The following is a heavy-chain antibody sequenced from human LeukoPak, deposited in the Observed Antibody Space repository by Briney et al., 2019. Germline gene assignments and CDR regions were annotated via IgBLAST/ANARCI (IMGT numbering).Heavy chain of an antibody. CDR3: ARGQVRGGYFDY. CDR2: INHSGST. Sequence: SETLSLTCAVYGGSFSGYYWSWIRQPPGKGLEWVGEINHSGSTNYNPSLKSRVTISVDTSKNQFSLKLSSATAADTAVYYCARGQVRGGYFDYWGQGTLVTVSS. D-gene: IGHD3-10*01. J-gene: IGHJ4*02. CDR1: GGSFSGYY. V-gene: IGHV4-34*01.